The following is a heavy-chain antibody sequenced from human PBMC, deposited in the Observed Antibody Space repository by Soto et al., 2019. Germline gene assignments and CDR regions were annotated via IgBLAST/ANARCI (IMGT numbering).Heavy chain of an antibody. Sequence: QVQLQESGPGLAKPSQTLSLTCTVSGGSISSGGYCWTWIRQHPGKGLEWIGYNYYSGITYYNPSLKSRFTISLDTSKNQFSLKLSSVTAADTAVYYCARGSSIAGLYYGMDVWGQGTTVTVSS. CDR2: NYYSGIT. J-gene: IGHJ6*02. V-gene: IGHV4-31*03. CDR3: ARGSSIAGLYYGMDV. CDR1: GGSISSGGYC. D-gene: IGHD6-6*01.